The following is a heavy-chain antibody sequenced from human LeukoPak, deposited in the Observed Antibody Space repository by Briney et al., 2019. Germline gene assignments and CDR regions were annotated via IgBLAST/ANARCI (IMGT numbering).Heavy chain of an antibody. J-gene: IGHJ4*02. V-gene: IGHV1-46*01. CDR1: GYTFTGYY. CDR3: ATRTGTVDY. D-gene: IGHD1-7*01. Sequence: ASVKVSCKASGYTFTGYYMHWVRQAPGQGLEWMGIINPSGGSTSYAQKFQGRVTMTEDTSTDTAYMELSSLRSEDTAAYYCATRTGTVDYWGQGTLVTVSS. CDR2: INPSGGST.